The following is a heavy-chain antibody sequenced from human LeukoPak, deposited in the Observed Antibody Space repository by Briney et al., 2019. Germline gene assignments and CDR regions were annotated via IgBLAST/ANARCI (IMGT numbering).Heavy chain of an antibody. D-gene: IGHD4-23*01. Sequence: PGGSLTLPCASSGFPFSTYAMGGVRQPPGEALREVSSISGNGVTTYYADSVKGRFTISRDNSKNTLYLQMNSLRAEDTALYYCAKDLYGGNTVWGQGTLVTVSS. J-gene: IGHJ4*02. CDR3: AKDLYGGNTV. V-gene: IGHV3-23*01. CDR2: ISGNGVTT. CDR1: GFPFSTYA.